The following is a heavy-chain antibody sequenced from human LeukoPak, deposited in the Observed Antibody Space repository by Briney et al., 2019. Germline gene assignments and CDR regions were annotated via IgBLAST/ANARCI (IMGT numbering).Heavy chain of an antibody. CDR2: INPNSGGT. Sequence: ASVKLSCKASGYTFTGSYMHWVRQAPGQGLEWMGWINPNSGGTYYAEKFKGRVTMTRDTSISTAYRELSGLRSDDTAVYYCARHTQDIWGQGTTVTVSS. CDR3: ARHTQDI. CDR1: GYTFTGSY. D-gene: IGHD2-2*02. J-gene: IGHJ6*02. V-gene: IGHV1-2*02.